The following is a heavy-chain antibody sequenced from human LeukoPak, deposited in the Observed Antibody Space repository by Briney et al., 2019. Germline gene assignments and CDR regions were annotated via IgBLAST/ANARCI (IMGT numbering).Heavy chain of an antibody. J-gene: IGHJ5*02. CDR3: ARDTCSSTSCYTSWFDP. Sequence: ASVKVSCKASGYTFTSCGISWVRQAPGQGLEWMGWISAYNGNTNYAQKLQGRVTMTTDTSTSTAYMELRSLRSDDTAVYYCARDTCSSTSCYTSWFDPWGQGTLVTVSS. V-gene: IGHV1-18*01. CDR2: ISAYNGNT. CDR1: GYTFTSCG. D-gene: IGHD2-2*02.